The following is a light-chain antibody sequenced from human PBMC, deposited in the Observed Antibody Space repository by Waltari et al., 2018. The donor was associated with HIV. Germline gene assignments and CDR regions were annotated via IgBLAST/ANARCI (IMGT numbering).Light chain of an antibody. CDR3: QQSYDAPYT. CDR1: QNIRSY. CDR2: AAS. Sequence: DIQMTQSPSSVSASVGDRVTFTCRASQNIRSYLNWYQLKPGKAPKLLIYAASTLQSGVPSRFSGGASGTDFTLTITSLQPEDFSTYYCQQSYDAPYTFGQGTKLEIK. V-gene: IGKV1-39*01. J-gene: IGKJ2*01.